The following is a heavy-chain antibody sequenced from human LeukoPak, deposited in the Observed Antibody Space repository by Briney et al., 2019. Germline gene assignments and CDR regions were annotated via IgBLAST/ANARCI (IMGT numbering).Heavy chain of an antibody. D-gene: IGHD6-6*01. Sequence: GGSLRLSCAASEFTFTSYELNWVRQAPGKGLEWVSYISSSGNTISYADSVKGRFTISRDNAKNSLYPQVISLRAEDTAVYYCARGPSIAARYDAFDIWGQGTMVTVSS. CDR2: ISSSGNTI. V-gene: IGHV3-48*03. J-gene: IGHJ3*02. CDR3: ARGPSIAARYDAFDI. CDR1: EFTFTSYE.